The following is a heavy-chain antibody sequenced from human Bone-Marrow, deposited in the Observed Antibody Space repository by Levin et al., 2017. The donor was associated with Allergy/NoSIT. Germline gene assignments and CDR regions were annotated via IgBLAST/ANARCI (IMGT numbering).Heavy chain of an antibody. J-gene: IGHJ4*02. V-gene: IGHV4-59*01. CDR2: MYYSGST. D-gene: IGHD1-1*01. Sequence: SETLSLTCTVSGGSISSYYWSWIRQPPGKGLEWVGYMYYSGSTNYYPALMSRVTISGDTSKNRFYLKLSSVTAADTAVYYCARATRSSLIHYFDYWGQGTLVTVSS. CDR1: GGSISSYY. CDR3: ARATRSSLIHYFDY.